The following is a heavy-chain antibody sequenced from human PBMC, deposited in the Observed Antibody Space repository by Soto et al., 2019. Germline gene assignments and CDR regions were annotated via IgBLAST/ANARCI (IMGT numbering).Heavy chain of an antibody. V-gene: IGHV3-21*01. CDR3: GRGGHYDFWSGFDGPYGMDV. D-gene: IGHD3-3*01. CDR2: TSSSSSYI. Sequence: EVQLVESGGGLVKPGGSLRLSCAASGFTFSSYSMKWVRQAPGKGLEWVSSTSSSSSYIDYADSVKGRFTISRDNAKNFLYLQMNSLRAEDPAVYYCGRGGHYDFWSGFDGPYGMDVWGQGTTVTVSS. J-gene: IGHJ6*02. CDR1: GFTFSSYS.